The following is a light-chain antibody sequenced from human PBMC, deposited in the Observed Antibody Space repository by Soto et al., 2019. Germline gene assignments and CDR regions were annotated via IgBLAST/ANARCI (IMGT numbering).Light chain of an antibody. Sequence: DIQMTQSPSTLSASVGDIVTITCRASQSISSWLAWYQQKPGRAPKLLIYQASSSEIGVPSRFSGSGSGTEFTLTISSLQPDDFATYYCQYYKESSTFGQGTRLEIK. J-gene: IGKJ1*01. V-gene: IGKV1-5*03. CDR2: QAS. CDR1: QSISSW. CDR3: QYYKESST.